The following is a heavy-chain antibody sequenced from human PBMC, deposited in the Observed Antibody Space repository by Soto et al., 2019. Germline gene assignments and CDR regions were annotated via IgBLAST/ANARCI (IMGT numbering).Heavy chain of an antibody. D-gene: IGHD6-19*01. J-gene: IGHJ4*02. V-gene: IGHV3-30*03. CDR3: RSGWSYYFDY. Sequence: GGSLRLPCAASAFSFSSSGMLWVRQAPGKGLEWVALISFDGTYKYYEDSVKGRFSVSRDNSKNTLYLQMNSLRVEDTAVYYFRSGWSYYFDYWGQGTLVTVSS. CDR1: AFSFSSSG. CDR2: ISFDGTYK.